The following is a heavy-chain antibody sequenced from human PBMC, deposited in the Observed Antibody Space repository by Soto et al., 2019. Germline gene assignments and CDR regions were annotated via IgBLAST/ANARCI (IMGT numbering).Heavy chain of an antibody. J-gene: IGHJ5*02. V-gene: IGHV4-39*01. CDR2: IFYSGST. Sequence: QLQLLESGPGLVKASETLSLTCSVSGGSISTSRSYWAWIRQPPGKGLEWLANIFYSGSTFYNPSLASRVSVSVETSKNEYSLQLRSVTAADTAVYYCARQPTTGDTDLWFDPWGQGNLVTVSS. CDR1: GGSISTSRSY. CDR3: ARQPTTGDTDLWFDP. D-gene: IGHD2-21*01.